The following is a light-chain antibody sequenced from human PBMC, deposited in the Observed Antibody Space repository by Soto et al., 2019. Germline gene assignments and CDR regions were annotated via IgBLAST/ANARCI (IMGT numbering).Light chain of an antibody. V-gene: IGKV3-15*01. CDR3: QQYTNWPLT. CDR2: DAS. Sequence: EIVMTQSPVTLSVSPGEGVTLSCRASQSDYSNLAWYQQKPGQAPRLLIYDASARAPDIPARFSGSGSGPDFTRTVSRLQSEDLAVYYCQQYTNWPLTFGGGTRVEIK. J-gene: IGKJ4*01. CDR1: QSDYSN.